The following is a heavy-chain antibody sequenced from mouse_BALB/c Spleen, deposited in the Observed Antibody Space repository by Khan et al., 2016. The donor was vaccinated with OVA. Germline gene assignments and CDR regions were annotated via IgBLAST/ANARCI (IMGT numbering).Heavy chain of an antibody. V-gene: IGHV1-4*01. J-gene: IGHJ3*01. CDR2: INPSNGYT. D-gene: IGHD2-14*01. CDR3: VRDGAYHRIDGWFAY. CDR1: GYTFTSYT. Sequence: QVQLKESGAELARPGASVKMSCKASGYTFTSYTIHWIKKRPGKGLEWIGYINPSNGYTNYNQKFKDKATLTTDKSSNTAYLQLRSLTSDDSAVYICVRDGAYHRIDGWFAYWGQATLVTVSA.